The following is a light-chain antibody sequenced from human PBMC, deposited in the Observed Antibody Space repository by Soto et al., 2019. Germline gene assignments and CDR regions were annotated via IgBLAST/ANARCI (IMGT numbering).Light chain of an antibody. CDR1: QSIGSL. Sequence: IVLTESPGTRSLYQGEKDTLSCRASQSIGSLLGWYQQTRGRAPRLLISDVSNRATGIPARCSGSGSVTDFTLTISILEAEDFAVYYCQQRRNWPLTFGEGTKVDIK. V-gene: IGKV3-11*01. CDR2: DVS. CDR3: QQRRNWPLT. J-gene: IGKJ4*01.